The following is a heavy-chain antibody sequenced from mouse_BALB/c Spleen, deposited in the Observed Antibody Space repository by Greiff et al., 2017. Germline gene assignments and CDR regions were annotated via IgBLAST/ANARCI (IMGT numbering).Heavy chain of an antibody. CDR2: ISDGGSYT. CDR3: ARGLRYAMDD. CDR1: GFTFSDYY. J-gene: IGHJ4*01. V-gene: IGHV5-4*02. D-gene: IGHD1-1*01. Sequence: EVKLMESGGGLVKPGGSLKLSCAASGFTFSDYYMYWVRQTPEKRLEWVATISDGGSYTYYPDSVKGRFTISRDNAKNNLYLQMSSLKSEDTAMYYCARGLRYAMDDWGQGTSVTVSS.